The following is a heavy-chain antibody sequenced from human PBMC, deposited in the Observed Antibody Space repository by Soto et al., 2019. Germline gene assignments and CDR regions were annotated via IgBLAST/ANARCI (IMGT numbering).Heavy chain of an antibody. J-gene: IGHJ4*02. CDR2: ISSGSSYI. D-gene: IGHD3-10*01. CDR3: ARDIGTYFYGSGSPIDY. Sequence: GGSLRVSCAASGFIFSSYIMNWVRQAPWKRLKWVSCISSGSSYIHYADSVKGRFTISRDNADNSLYLQMNSLRVEDTAVYYCARDIGTYFYGSGSPIDYWGLGTLVTVSS. CDR1: GFIFSSYI. V-gene: IGHV3-21*01.